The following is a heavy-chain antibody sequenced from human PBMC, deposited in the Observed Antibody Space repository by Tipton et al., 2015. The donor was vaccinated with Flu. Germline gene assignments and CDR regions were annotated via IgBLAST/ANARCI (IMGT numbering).Heavy chain of an antibody. V-gene: IGHV1-69*01. D-gene: IGHD1-26*01. Sequence: QLVQSGAEVKKPGSSVKVSCKASGGTFSSYAISWVRQSPGQGLEWMGGIIPIFGTANYARKFQGRVTITADESTSTAYMELSSLRSEDTAVYYCARLWDTRDYSYYGMDVWGQGTTVTVSS. CDR2: IIPIFGTA. CDR3: ARLWDTRDYSYYGMDV. CDR1: GGTFSSYA. J-gene: IGHJ6*02.